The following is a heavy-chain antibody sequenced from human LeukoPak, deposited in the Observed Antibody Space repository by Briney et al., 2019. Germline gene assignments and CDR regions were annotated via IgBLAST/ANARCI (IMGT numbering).Heavy chain of an antibody. D-gene: IGHD6-6*01. J-gene: IGHJ6*02. CDR1: DGFINSYY. CDR2: IYYSGST. Sequence: SETLSLTRSVSDGFINSYYWNWIRRPPGKGLEWIGYIYYSGSTNYNPSLRSRVTTSVDTSKNQFSLKLSSVTAADTAVYYCAGSSYILNYGMDVWGQGTTVTVS. V-gene: IGHV4-59*01. CDR3: AGSSYILNYGMDV.